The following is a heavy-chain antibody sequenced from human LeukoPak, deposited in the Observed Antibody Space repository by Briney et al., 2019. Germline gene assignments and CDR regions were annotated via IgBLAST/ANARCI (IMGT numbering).Heavy chain of an antibody. CDR1: GYSFASFW. CDR2: IYPGDSDT. J-gene: IGHJ4*02. D-gene: IGHD4-17*01. CDR3: ARGRDGDYAYFDY. V-gene: IGHV5-51*07. Sequence: GESLKISCKGSGYSFASFWIGWVHQMPGKGLEWMGIIYPGDSDTRYSPSFQGQVTISADKSISTAYLQWSSLKASDTAMYYCARGRDGDYAYFDYWGQGTLVTVSS.